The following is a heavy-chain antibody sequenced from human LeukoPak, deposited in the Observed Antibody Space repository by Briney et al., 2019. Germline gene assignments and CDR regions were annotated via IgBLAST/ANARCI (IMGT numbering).Heavy chain of an antibody. CDR1: GFTFSSYA. CDR2: ISYDGSNK. J-gene: IGHJ4*02. Sequence: GGSLRLSCAASGFTFSSYAIHWVRQAPGKGLEWVAVISYDGSNKYYADSVKGRFTISRDNSKNTPYLQMNSLRAEDTAVYYCARERPVYYFDYWGQGTLVTVSS. V-gene: IGHV3-30*04. CDR3: ARERPVYYFDY.